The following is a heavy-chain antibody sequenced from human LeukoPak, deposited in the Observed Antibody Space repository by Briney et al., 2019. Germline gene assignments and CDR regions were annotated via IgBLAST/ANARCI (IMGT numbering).Heavy chain of an antibody. V-gene: IGHV1-46*01. CDR1: GYTFTSYY. J-gene: IGHJ4*02. CDR3: VRDATIFGVVPFDY. CDR2: INPSGGST. D-gene: IGHD3-3*01. Sequence: ASVKVSCKASGYTFTSYYMHWVRQAPGQGLEWMGIINPSGGSTSYAQRFQGRVTVTRDMSTSTVYMELSSLRSEDTAVYYCVRDATIFGVVPFDYWGQGTLVTVSS.